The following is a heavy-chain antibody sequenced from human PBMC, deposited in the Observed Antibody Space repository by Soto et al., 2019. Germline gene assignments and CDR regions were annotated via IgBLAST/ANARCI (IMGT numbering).Heavy chain of an antibody. J-gene: IGHJ5*02. CDR3: ARHQSHSSSYVDP. D-gene: IGHD6-13*01. CDR1: GGSIRSSSYY. V-gene: IGHV4-39*01. CDR2: IYYSGST. Sequence: SETLSLTCTVSGGSIRSSSYYWGWIRQPPGKGLEWIGSIYYSGSTYYNPSLKSRVTISVDTSKNQFSLKLSSVTAADTAVYYCARHQSHSSSYVDPWGQGTLVTVSS.